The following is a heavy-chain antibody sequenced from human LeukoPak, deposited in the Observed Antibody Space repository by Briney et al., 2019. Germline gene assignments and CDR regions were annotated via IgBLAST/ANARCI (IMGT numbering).Heavy chain of an antibody. V-gene: IGHV7-4-1*02. D-gene: IGHD3-10*01. Sequence: ASVKVSCKASGYTFTSYAMNWVRQAPGQGLEWMGWINTNTGNPTYAQGFTGRFVFSLDTSVSTAYLQISSLKAEDTAVYYCARDREALLWFGELSFDYWGQGTLVTVSS. CDR3: ARDREALLWFGELSFDY. CDR1: GYTFTSYA. CDR2: INTNTGNP. J-gene: IGHJ4*02.